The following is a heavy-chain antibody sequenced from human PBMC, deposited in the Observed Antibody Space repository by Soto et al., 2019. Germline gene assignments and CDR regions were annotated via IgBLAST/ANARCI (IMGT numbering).Heavy chain of an antibody. D-gene: IGHD3-22*01. J-gene: IGHJ6*02. CDR3: ARGRRYDSSANGMDV. V-gene: IGHV1-69*13. CDR1: GGTFSSYA. CDR2: IIPIXXTX. Sequence: SVKVSRTASGGTFSSYAISWVRQAPGQGLEWMGGIIPIXXTXXXXXKXXGRVTITADESTSTAYMELSTLRSEDTAVYYCARGRRYDSSANGMDVWGQGTRVTASS.